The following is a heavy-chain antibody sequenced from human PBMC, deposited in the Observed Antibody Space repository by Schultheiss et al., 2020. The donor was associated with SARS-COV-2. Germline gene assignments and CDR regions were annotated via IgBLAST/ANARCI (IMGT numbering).Heavy chain of an antibody. J-gene: IGHJ6*02. CDR3: ARAQDDFWSGYYGMDV. CDR2: INPNSGGT. CDR1: GYTFTSYG. D-gene: IGHD3-3*01. V-gene: IGHV1-2*02. Sequence: ASVKVSCKASGYTFTSYGISWVRQAPGQGLEWMGWINPNSGGTNYAQKFQGRVTMTRDTSISTAYMELSSLRSEDTAVYYCARAQDDFWSGYYGMDVWGQGTTVTVSS.